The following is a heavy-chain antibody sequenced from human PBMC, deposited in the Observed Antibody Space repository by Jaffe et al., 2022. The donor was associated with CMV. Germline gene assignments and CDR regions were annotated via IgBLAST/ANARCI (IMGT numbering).Heavy chain of an antibody. J-gene: IGHJ6*03. CDR2: INHSGST. D-gene: IGHD6-25*01. CDR1: GGSFSGYY. Sequence: QVQLQQWGAGLLKPSETLSLTCAVYGGSFSGYYWSWIRQPPGKGLEWIGEINHSGSTNYNPSLKSRVTISVDTSKNQFSLKLSSVTAADTAVYYCARLQPAVISGRYMDVWGKGTTVTVSS. V-gene: IGHV4-34*01. CDR3: ARLQPAVISGRYMDV.